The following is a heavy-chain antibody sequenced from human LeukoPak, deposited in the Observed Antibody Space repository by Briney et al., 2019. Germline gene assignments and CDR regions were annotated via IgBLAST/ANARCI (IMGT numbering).Heavy chain of an antibody. CDR2: IYYSGST. D-gene: IGHD6-13*01. Sequence: SETLSLTCTVSGGSIRSYYWSWIRQPPGKGLEWIGSIYYSGSTYYNPSLKSRVTISVDTSKNQFSLKLSSVTAADTAVYYCARSIAAAGRLRAFDIWGQGTMVTVSS. CDR1: GGSIRSYY. CDR3: ARSIAAAGRLRAFDI. J-gene: IGHJ3*02. V-gene: IGHV4-39*07.